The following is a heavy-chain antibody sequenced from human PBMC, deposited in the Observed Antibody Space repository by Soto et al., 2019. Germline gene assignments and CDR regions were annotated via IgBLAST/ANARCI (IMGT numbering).Heavy chain of an antibody. CDR3: ASGIQLWLRRINNGYSG. J-gene: IGHJ4*02. CDR2: IIPMFGTA. CDR1: GGTFSTYA. D-gene: IGHD5-18*01. Sequence: QVQLVQSGAEVKKPESSVKVSCKAPGGTFSTYAISWVRQAPGQGLEWMGGIIPMFGTANYAQRFQDRVTXTXYESTNTVDMELSSLRSEDTAVYFCASGIQLWLRRINNGYSGWGQGTLVTVSS. V-gene: IGHV1-69*05.